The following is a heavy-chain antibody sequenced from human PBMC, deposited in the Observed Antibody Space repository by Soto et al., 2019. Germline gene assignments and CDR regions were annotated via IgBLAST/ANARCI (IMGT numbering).Heavy chain of an antibody. CDR2: ISGSGDAT. Sequence: GGSLRLSCAASGFTFYTYAMSWVRQAPGKGLEWVSTISGSGDATYYADSVKGRFTISRDNSKNTLYLQLNSLRAEDTAVYYCVGQTAYRYLQYWGQGTLVTVS. CDR3: VGQTAYRYLQY. V-gene: IGHV3-23*01. CDR1: GFTFYTYA. D-gene: IGHD3-16*01. J-gene: IGHJ1*01.